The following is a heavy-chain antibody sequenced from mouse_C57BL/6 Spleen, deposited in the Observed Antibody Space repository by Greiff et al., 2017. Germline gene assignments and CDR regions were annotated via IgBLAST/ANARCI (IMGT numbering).Heavy chain of an antibody. CDR1: GFTFSNYW. V-gene: IGHV6-3*01. Sequence: EVQVVESGGGLVQPGGSMKLSCVASGFTFSNYWMHWVRQSPEQGLEWVAQIRLSSNNYATHYAESVKGGFAISRDDSKSRVYLQMKNVRAEDSGIYYCTGGYYRTTVFDDWGQGTTVTVSA. D-gene: IGHD1-1*01. CDR2: IRLSSNNYAT. CDR3: TGGYYRTTVFDD. J-gene: IGHJ2*01.